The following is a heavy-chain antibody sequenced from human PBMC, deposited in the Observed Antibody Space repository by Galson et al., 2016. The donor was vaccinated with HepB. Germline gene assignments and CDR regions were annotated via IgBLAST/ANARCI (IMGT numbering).Heavy chain of an antibody. J-gene: IGHJ6*02. CDR2: IWRDGRYR. CDR1: QFSFDAYG. Sequence: LRLSCAASQFSFDAYGMHWVRQAPGKGLEWVASIWRDGRYRFHADSVKGRFTISRDNAKNTLYLQMNGLRVEDTAVYYCAREPSEGAGYGMDVWGQGTTVTVSS. CDR3: AREPSEGAGYGMDV. V-gene: IGHV3-33*01. D-gene: IGHD3-3*01.